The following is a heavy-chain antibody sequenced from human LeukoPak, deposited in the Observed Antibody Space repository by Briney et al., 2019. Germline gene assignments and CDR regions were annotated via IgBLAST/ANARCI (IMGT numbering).Heavy chain of an antibody. CDR1: GGSISNYY. D-gene: IGHD3-10*01. CDR2: MYYSGST. CDR3: ASIYYYGSGSYFGY. J-gene: IGHJ4*02. Sequence: SETLSLTCTVSGGSISNYYWSWIRQPPGKGLEWIGYMYYSGSTNYNPSLKSRVTISVDTSKKQFSLNLSSVTAADTAVYYCASIYYYGSGSYFGYWGQGTLVTVSS. V-gene: IGHV4-59*08.